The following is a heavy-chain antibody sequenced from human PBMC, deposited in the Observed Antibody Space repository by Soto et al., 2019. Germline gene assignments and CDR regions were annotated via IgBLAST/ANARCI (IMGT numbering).Heavy chain of an antibody. CDR1: GYTFTSYY. V-gene: IGHV1-46*01. J-gene: IGHJ6*02. Sequence: GASVKVSCKASGYTFTSYYMHWVRQAPGQGLEWIGIINPSGGSTSYAQKFQGRVTMARDTSTSTVYMELGSLRSEDTAVYYCARDPYYDFWSGYYRWDYYYYGMDVWGQGTTVTVSS. CDR2: INPSGGST. CDR3: ARDPYYDFWSGYYRWDYYYYGMDV. D-gene: IGHD3-3*01.